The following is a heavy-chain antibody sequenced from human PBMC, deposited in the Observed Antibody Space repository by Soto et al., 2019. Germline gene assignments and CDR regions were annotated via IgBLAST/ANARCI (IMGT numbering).Heavy chain of an antibody. V-gene: IGHV1-46*01. J-gene: IGHJ4*02. CDR3: ARDGVAGTYYFDY. CDR2: ISPSGGST. D-gene: IGHD6-19*01. CDR1: GYTFTRHS. Sequence: ASVKVSCKASGYTFTRHSIHWVRQAPGQGLEWMGIISPSGGSTSYSQKFQGRVTMTRDTSTSTVYMELISLRSEDTAVYYCARDGVAGTYYFDYWGQGTLVTVSS.